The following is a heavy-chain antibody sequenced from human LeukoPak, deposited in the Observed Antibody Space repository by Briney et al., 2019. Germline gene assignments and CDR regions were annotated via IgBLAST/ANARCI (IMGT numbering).Heavy chain of an antibody. CDR2: IYSGGST. Sequence: GGSLRLSCAASGFTVSSNYMNWVRQAPGKGLEWVSVIYSGGSTYYADSVKGRFTISRDNSKNTLYLQMNSLRAEDTAVYYCAKHARYSSGPVDYWGQGTLVTVSS. J-gene: IGHJ4*02. CDR1: GFTVSSNY. V-gene: IGHV3-53*01. D-gene: IGHD6-19*01. CDR3: AKHARYSSGPVDY.